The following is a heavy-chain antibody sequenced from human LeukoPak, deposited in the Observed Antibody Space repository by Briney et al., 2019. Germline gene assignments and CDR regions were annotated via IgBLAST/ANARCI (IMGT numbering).Heavy chain of an antibody. Sequence: GGSLRLSCAASEFTFSSHAMSWVRQAPGKGLEWVSAISAGGGSIYYADSVKGRFTISRDNSKNTLYLQMNSLRAEDTAVYYCAKAYNGYSSSWYYFDYWGQGTLVTVSS. V-gene: IGHV3-23*01. J-gene: IGHJ4*02. CDR1: EFTFSSHA. CDR3: AKAYNGYSSSWYYFDY. D-gene: IGHD6-13*01. CDR2: ISAGGGSI.